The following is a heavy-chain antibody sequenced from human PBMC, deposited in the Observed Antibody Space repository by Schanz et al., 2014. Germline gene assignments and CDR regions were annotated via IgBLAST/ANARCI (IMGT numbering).Heavy chain of an antibody. CDR1: GYTFTNFF. D-gene: IGHD2-2*01. CDR3: ARDRRRYCSTASCLHDNWFDP. J-gene: IGHJ5*02. V-gene: IGHV1-46*01. CDR2: INPIGGST. Sequence: QVHLVQSGAEVHKPGASLKISCKASGYTFTNFFLHWVRQAPGQGLEWMGIINPIGGSTTYAQKFRGAVNLTTDTSTDTAYLELTSLRSEDTAVYYCARDRRRYCSTASCLHDNWFDPWGQGTLVIVSS.